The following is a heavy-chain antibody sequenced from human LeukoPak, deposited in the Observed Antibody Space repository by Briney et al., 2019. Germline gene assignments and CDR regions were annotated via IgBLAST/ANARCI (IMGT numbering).Heavy chain of an antibody. CDR2: IRYDGSNK. D-gene: IGHD3-22*01. Sequence: PGGSLRLSCAASGFTFSSYGMHWVRQAPGKGLEWVAFIRYDGSNKYYADSVKGRFTISRDNSKNSLYLQMNSLRAEDTAVYYCAGYDSSGLGWFDPWGQGTLVTVSS. CDR1: GFTFSSYG. CDR3: AGYDSSGLGWFDP. V-gene: IGHV3-30*02. J-gene: IGHJ5*02.